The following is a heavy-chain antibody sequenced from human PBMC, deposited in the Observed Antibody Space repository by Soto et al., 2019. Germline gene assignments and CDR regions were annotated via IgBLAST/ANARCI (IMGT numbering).Heavy chain of an antibody. Sequence: QVQLVQSGAEVKKPGSSVKVSCKASGGTFSSSVFSWVRQAPGRGLEWMGGITPIFGTANYAQKFQGRVAITADESTTTVYMDLTGLRSEDTAVFYCAVFQSGSPKSWGQGTLVTVSS. J-gene: IGHJ5*02. CDR2: ITPIFGTA. CDR1: GGTFSSSV. D-gene: IGHD1-26*01. CDR3: AVFQSGSPKS. V-gene: IGHV1-69*01.